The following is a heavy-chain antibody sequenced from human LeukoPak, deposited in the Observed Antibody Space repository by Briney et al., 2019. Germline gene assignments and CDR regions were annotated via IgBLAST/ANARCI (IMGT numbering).Heavy chain of an antibody. J-gene: IGHJ4*02. CDR3: ATDRRHGDPLQGRY. CDR2: FDPEDGET. V-gene: IGHV1-24*01. CDR1: GYTLTELS. Sequence: GASVKVSCKVSGYTLTELSMHWVRQAPGKGLGWMGGFDPEDGETIYAQKFQGRVTMTEDTSTDTAYMELSSLRSEDTAVYYCATDRRHGDPLQGRYWGQGTLVTVSS. D-gene: IGHD4-17*01.